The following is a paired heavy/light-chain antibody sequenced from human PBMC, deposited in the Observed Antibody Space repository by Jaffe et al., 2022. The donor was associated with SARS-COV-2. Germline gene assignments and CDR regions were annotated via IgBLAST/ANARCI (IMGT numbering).Heavy chain of an antibody. Sequence: EVQLVESGGGLVQPGGSLRLSCAASGFTFSSYSMNWVRQAPGKGLEWVSYISSGGSTTNYADSVKGRFTISRDNAKSSLYLQMNSLRAEDTAVYYCARATSGWYAVDYWGQGILVTVSS. CDR3: ARATSGWYAVDY. CDR1: GFTFSSYS. CDR2: ISSGGSTT. D-gene: IGHD6-19*01. V-gene: IGHV3-48*01. J-gene: IGHJ4*02.
Light chain of an antibody. CDR3: QQTDSIPWT. J-gene: IGKJ1*01. V-gene: IGKV1-39*01. Sequence: DIQMTQAPSSLSASVGDRVTITCRASQSISNYLNWYQQKSGKAPKLLIYVASSLQSGVPSRFSGSGSGTDFTLTISSLQPEDFATYYCQQTDSIPWTFGQGTKVEIK. CDR2: VAS. CDR1: QSISNY.